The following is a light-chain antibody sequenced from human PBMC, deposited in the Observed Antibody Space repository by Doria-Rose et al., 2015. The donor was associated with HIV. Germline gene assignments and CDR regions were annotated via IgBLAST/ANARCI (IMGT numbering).Light chain of an antibody. CDR2: LDS. CDR3: MQALQTPYT. CDR1: QSLLHTIGYNY. Sequence: SPLSLPVTPGQPASISCRSSQSLLHTIGYNYLDWYLQKPGQSPQLLIYLDSNRASGVPDRFSGSGSGTDFTLKISRVEAEDVGVYYCMQALQTPYTFGQGTKLEIK. J-gene: IGKJ2*01. V-gene: IGKV2-28*01.